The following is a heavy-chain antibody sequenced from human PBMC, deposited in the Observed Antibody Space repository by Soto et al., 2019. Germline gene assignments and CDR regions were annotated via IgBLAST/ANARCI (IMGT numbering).Heavy chain of an antibody. CDR1: GYTFSSYA. Sequence: ASVKVSCKASGYTFSSYAISWVRQAPGQGLEWMGGIIPIFGTANYAQKFQGRVTITADESTSTAYMELSSLRSEDTAVYYCARDDGPSGDYGLGIDGMDVWGQGTTVTVSS. CDR3: ARDDGPSGDYGLGIDGMDV. D-gene: IGHD4-17*01. V-gene: IGHV1-69*13. J-gene: IGHJ6*02. CDR2: IIPIFGTA.